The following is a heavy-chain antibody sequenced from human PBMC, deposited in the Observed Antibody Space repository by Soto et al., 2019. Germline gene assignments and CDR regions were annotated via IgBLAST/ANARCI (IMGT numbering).Heavy chain of an antibody. CDR2: SSGYNGNT. CDR3: ARDKGAYCGGDCYSTWFDP. CDR1: GGTFSSYA. J-gene: IGHJ5*02. Sequence: ASVKVSCKASGGTFSSYAFSWVRQAPGQGLEWMGWSSGYNGNTNYAQKLQGRVTMTTDTSTSTAYMELRSLRSDDTAVYYCARDKGAYCGGDCYSTWFDPWGQGTLVTVSS. V-gene: IGHV1-18*01. D-gene: IGHD2-21*02.